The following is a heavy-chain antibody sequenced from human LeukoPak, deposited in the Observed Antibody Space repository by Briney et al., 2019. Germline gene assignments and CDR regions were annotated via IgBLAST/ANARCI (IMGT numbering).Heavy chain of an antibody. J-gene: IGHJ4*02. Sequence: SETLSLTCTVSGGSISYYYWSWIRQPPGKGLEWIGYIYYSGNTNYNPSLKSRVTISVDTSKSQFSLKLNSVTAADTAVYYCASNLGYPPNNWGQGTLVTVSS. CDR3: ASNLGYPPNN. CDR2: IYYSGNT. V-gene: IGHV4-59*01. CDR1: GGSISYYY. D-gene: IGHD2-15*01.